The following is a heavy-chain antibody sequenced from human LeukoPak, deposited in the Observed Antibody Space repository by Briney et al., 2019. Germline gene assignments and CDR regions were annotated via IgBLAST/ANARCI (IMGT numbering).Heavy chain of an antibody. J-gene: IGHJ4*02. CDR3: ARERGEEYSSGWYKTNFFDT. V-gene: IGHV4-30-2*01. D-gene: IGHD6-19*01. CDR1: GGSISSGGYY. Sequence: PSETLSLTCTVSGGSISSGGYYWSWIRQPPGKGLERIGYIYHSGSTYYNPSLKSRVAISADMSKNQISLKLSSVTAADTALYYCARERGEEYSSGWYKTNFFDTWGQGTRVTVSS. CDR2: IYHSGST.